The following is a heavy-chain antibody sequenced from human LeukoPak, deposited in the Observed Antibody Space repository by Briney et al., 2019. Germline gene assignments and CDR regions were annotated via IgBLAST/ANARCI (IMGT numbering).Heavy chain of an antibody. CDR1: GFTFSSYS. CDR2: ISSSGSTI. Sequence: GGSLRLSCAASGFTFSSYSMNWVRQAPGKGLEWVSYISSSGSTIYYADSVKGRFTISRDNAKNSLYLQMNSLRAEDTAVYYCAELGITMIGGVWGKGTTVTISS. J-gene: IGHJ6*04. CDR3: AELGITMIGGV. D-gene: IGHD3-10*02. V-gene: IGHV3-48*04.